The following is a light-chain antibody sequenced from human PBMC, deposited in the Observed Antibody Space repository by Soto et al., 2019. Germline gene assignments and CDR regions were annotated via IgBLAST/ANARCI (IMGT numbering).Light chain of an antibody. CDR3: NSYREDHPRFYV. J-gene: IGLJ1*01. V-gene: IGLV2-14*03. CDR1: NSDIVYYNY. CDR2: DVG. Sequence: QSALTKPASVSGSPGQSFTISCPGTNSDIVYYNYVSWYQHVPGKAPKLLIYDVGSRPSGVSSRFSGSKSGNTASLAISGLQPEDEADYYCNSYREDHPRFYVFGTGTKVTVL.